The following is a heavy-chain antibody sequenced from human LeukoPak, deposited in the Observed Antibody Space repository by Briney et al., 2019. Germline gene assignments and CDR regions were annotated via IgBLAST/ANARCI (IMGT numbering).Heavy chain of an antibody. Sequence: SETLSLTCAVSGGSISSGGYSWSWIRQPPGKGLEWIGYIYHSGSTYYNPSLKSRVTISVDRSKNQFSLKLSSVTAADTAVYYCARGIAVAGTPYYGMDVWGQGTTITVSS. J-gene: IGHJ6*02. CDR1: GGSISSGGYS. CDR3: ARGIAVAGTPYYGMDV. CDR2: IYHSGST. D-gene: IGHD6-19*01. V-gene: IGHV4-30-2*01.